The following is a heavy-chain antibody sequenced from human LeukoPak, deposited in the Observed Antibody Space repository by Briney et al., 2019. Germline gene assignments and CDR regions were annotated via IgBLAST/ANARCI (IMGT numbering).Heavy chain of an antibody. J-gene: IGHJ4*02. D-gene: IGHD3-22*01. Sequence: PGGSLRLSCAASGFTFRSYAMNWVRQAPGKGLEWVSGVSAGDGSTYYADSVKGRFTISRGNSKNTLYLQMNTLRAEDTAVYYCASTDYYDSSGYYREYYFNYWGQGTLVTVSS. V-gene: IGHV3-23*01. CDR1: GFTFRSYA. CDR2: VSAGDGST. CDR3: ASTDYYDSSGYYREYYFNY.